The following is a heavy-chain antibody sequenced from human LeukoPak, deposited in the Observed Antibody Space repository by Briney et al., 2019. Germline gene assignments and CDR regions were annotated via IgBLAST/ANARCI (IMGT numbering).Heavy chain of an antibody. CDR1: GFTFSSYW. V-gene: IGHV3-7*03. D-gene: IGHD3-22*01. J-gene: IGHJ3*02. CDR3: ARYSGGYDSSGYYYGAPAFDI. CDR2: IKQDGSEK. Sequence: PGGSLRLSCAASGFTFSSYWMSWVRQAPGKGLEWVANIKQDGSEKYCVDSLKGRFTISRDNAKNSLYLQMNCLRAEDTAVYYCARYSGGYDSSGYYYGAPAFDIWGQGTMVTVSS.